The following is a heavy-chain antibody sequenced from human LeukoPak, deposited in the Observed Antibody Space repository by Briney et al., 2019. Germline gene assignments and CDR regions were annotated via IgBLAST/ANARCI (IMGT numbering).Heavy chain of an antibody. Sequence: GGSLRLSFAASGFTFSSYGMHWVRQAPGKGLEWVAVIWYDGSNKYYADSVKGRFTISRDNSKNTLYLQMNSLRAEDTAVYYCAKVRDDFWSGPLDYWGQGTLVTVSS. CDR2: IWYDGSNK. J-gene: IGHJ4*02. CDR1: GFTFSSYG. CDR3: AKVRDDFWSGPLDY. D-gene: IGHD3-3*01. V-gene: IGHV3-33*06.